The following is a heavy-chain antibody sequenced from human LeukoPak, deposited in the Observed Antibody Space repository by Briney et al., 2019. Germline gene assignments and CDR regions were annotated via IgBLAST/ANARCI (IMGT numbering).Heavy chain of an antibody. Sequence: SETLSLTCTVSGGSVSSGSCYWSWIRQPPGKGLEWIVNICYIGSTKYNPCLKSRATISVDTSKNQFSLKLSSVTAADTAVYYCARGLDYYDRSAYNSFDPWGQGTLVTVSS. CDR1: GGSVSSGSCY. CDR2: ICYIGST. V-gene: IGHV4-61*01. D-gene: IGHD3-22*01. CDR3: ARGLDYYDRSAYNSFDP. J-gene: IGHJ5*02.